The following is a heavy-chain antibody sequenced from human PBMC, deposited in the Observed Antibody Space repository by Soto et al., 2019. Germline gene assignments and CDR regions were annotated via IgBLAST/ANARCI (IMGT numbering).Heavy chain of an antibody. D-gene: IGHD5-12*01. J-gene: IGHJ5*02. CDR1: GFTFSSYS. V-gene: IGHV3-21*01. CDR2: ISSSSSYI. CDR3: ARDVDRTSHLNWFDP. Sequence: PGGSLRLSCAASGFTFSSYSMNWVRQAPGKGLEWVSSISSSSSYIYYADSVKGRFTISRDSSKKTVYLQMDSLKVEDTAVYYCARDVDRTSHLNWFDPWGQGVMVTVSS.